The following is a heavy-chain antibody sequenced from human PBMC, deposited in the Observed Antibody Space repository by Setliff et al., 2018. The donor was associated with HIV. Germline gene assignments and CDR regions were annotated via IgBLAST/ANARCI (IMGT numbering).Heavy chain of an antibody. Sequence: ASVKVSCKPSGYTFTSYDINWVRQATGQGLEWMGWMNPNNGNTGYAEKFQGRVTMTRDTSISTAYMELSSLRSDDTAVYYCARGTAPRPASVLEFLEWLFPNWFDPWGQGTLVTVSS. CDR1: GYTFTSYD. D-gene: IGHD3-3*02. CDR2: MNPNNGNT. V-gene: IGHV1-8*01. J-gene: IGHJ5*02. CDR3: ARGTAPRPASVLEFLEWLFPNWFDP.